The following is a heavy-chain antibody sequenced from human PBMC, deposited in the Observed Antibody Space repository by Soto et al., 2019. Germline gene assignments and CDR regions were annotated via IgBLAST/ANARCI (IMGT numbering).Heavy chain of an antibody. CDR3: ARGYCSGGSCLQDY. Sequence: QVQLQESGPGLVKPSQTLSLTCTVSGGSISSGGYYWSWIRQHPGKGLEWIGYIYYSGSTYYNPSLKSRVTISVDTSKNQFSLKLSSVTAADTAVYFCARGYCSGGSCLQDYWGQGTLVTVSS. D-gene: IGHD2-15*01. J-gene: IGHJ4*02. V-gene: IGHV4-31*03. CDR1: GGSISSGGYY. CDR2: IYYSGST.